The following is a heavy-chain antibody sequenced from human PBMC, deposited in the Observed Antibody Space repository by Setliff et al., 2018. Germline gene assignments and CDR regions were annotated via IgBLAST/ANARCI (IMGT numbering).Heavy chain of an antibody. J-gene: IGHJ5*02. CDR1: GATFSSYA. Sequence: EASVKVSCKASGATFSSYAISWVRQAPGQGLEWMGRIIPIFGTANYAQKFQGRVTITADKSTSTAYMELSSLRSEDTAVYYCARAPSSTVINWFDPWGQGTLVTVSS. CDR3: ARAPSSTVINWFDP. V-gene: IGHV1-69*06. CDR2: IIPIFGTA. D-gene: IGHD3-22*01.